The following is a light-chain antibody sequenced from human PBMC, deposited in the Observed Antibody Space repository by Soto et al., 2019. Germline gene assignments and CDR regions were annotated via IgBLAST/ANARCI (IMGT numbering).Light chain of an antibody. CDR3: QQYGSSLVT. CDR1: QSVSSGF. J-gene: IGKJ5*01. CDR2: GAS. V-gene: IGKV3-20*01. Sequence: EIVLTQSPGTLSLSPGESATLSCRASQSVSSGFLAWYQQKPGQAPRLLIYGASSRATGIPDRFSGSGSGTDFTLTISSLEPEDFAVYYCQQYGSSLVTFGQGTRLEIK.